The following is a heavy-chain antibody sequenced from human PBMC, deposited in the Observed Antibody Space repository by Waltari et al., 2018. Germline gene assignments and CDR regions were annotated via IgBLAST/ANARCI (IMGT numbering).Heavy chain of an antibody. CDR2: MNPNSGNT. CDR3: ARGYPFSFYGSGTYYNVYDY. J-gene: IGHJ4*02. V-gene: IGHV1-8*01. D-gene: IGHD3-10*01. Sequence: QVQLVQSGAEVKKPGASVKVYCRASGYTFTSYDINWVPTATGPGLEWMGWMNPNSGNTDYAQKFRGRVTMTRNTSISTAYMELSSLRSEDTAVYYCARGYPFSFYGSGTYYNVYDYWGQGTLVTVSS. CDR1: GYTFTSYD.